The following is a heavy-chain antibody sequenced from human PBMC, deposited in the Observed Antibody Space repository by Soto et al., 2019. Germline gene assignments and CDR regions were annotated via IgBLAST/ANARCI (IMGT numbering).Heavy chain of an antibody. Sequence: GGSLRLSCAASGFIVSSNYMSWVRQAPGKGLEWVSLIYSDGSTYYTDSVKGRFTISRHNSKNTMHLQMRSLRPEDTAVHYCARGGGWDYYYMYVWGKGTTVTVSS. CDR1: GFIVSSNY. J-gene: IGHJ6*03. CDR3: ARGGGWDYYYMYV. V-gene: IGHV3-53*04. CDR2: IYSDGST. D-gene: IGHD2-15*01.